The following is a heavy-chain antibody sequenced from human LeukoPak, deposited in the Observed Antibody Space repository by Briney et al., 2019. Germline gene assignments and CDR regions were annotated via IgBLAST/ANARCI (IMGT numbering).Heavy chain of an antibody. CDR1: GYTFTSYG. J-gene: IGHJ4*02. CDR2: ISAYNGNT. D-gene: IGHD5-12*01. Sequence: ASVKVSRQGSGYTFTSYGIAWVREAPGQGLGWMGFISAYNGNTNYAQKLQGRVTMTTDTSTSTAYMELRSLRSDDTAVYYCARDRERVVATMGYYWGQGTLVTVSS. V-gene: IGHV1-18*01. CDR3: ARDRERVVATMGYY.